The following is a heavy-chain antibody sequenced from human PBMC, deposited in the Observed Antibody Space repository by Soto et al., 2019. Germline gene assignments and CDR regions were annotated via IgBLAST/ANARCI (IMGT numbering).Heavy chain of an antibody. CDR1: GFTFDDYT. CDR2: ISWDGGST. J-gene: IGHJ6*02. CDR3: AKANENNYALYGMDV. V-gene: IGHV3-43*01. D-gene: IGHD2-2*01. Sequence: PGGSLRLSCAASGFTFDDYTMHWVRQAPGKGLEWVSLISWDGGSTYYADSVKGRFTISRDNSKNSLYLQMNSLRTEDTALYYCAKANENNYALYGMDVWGQGTTVTVSS.